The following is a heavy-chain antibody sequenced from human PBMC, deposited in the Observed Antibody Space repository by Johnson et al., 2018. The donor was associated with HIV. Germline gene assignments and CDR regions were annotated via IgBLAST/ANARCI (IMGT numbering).Heavy chain of an antibody. D-gene: IGHD6-13*01. J-gene: IGHJ3*01. Sequence: QVQLVESGGGLVQPGGSLRLSCAASGFTVSSNYMSWVRQAPGKGLEWVSGISWKSGNTGYADSVKGRFTISRDNAKNSTYLQMNSLRVEDTAIYYCARDGESKQLPLGDAFDVWGQGTMVTVSS. CDR1: GFTVSSNY. V-gene: IGHV3-11*06. CDR2: ISWKSGNT. CDR3: ARDGESKQLPLGDAFDV.